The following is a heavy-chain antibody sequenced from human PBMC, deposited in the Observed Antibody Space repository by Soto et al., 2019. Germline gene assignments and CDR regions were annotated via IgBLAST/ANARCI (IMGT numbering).Heavy chain of an antibody. Sequence: QITLKESGPTLVKPTQTLTLTCTFSGFSLTTSGVGVGWIRQPPGKALEWLALIYWVDDKRCSPSLTSRLTITTDTSKNQLVLTMTNMDPADTAKYFCAHRTTTGTWWFDPRGQGTLVTVSS. CDR3: AHRTTTGTWWFDP. CDR1: GFSLTTSGVG. CDR2: IYWVDDK. D-gene: IGHD4-17*01. J-gene: IGHJ5*02. V-gene: IGHV2-5*02.